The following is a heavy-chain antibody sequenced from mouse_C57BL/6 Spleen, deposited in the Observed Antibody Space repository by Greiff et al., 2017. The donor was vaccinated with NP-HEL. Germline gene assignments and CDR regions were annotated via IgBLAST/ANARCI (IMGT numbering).Heavy chain of an antibody. Sequence: EVQLQESGPGLVKPSQSLSLTCSVTGYSITSGYYWNWIRQFPGNKLEWMGYISYDGSNNYNPSLKNRISITRDTSKNQFFLKLNSVTTEDTATYYCARWLGESEGFDYWGQGTTLTVSS. CDR3: ARWLGESEGFDY. D-gene: IGHD3-3*01. CDR1: GYSITSGYY. J-gene: IGHJ2*01. CDR2: ISYDGSN. V-gene: IGHV3-6*01.